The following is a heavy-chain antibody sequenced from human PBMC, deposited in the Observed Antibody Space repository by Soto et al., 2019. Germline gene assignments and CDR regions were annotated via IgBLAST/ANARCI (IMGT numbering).Heavy chain of an antibody. J-gene: IGHJ4*02. CDR2: ISSGSSYI. D-gene: IGHD5-18*01. CDR1: GFTFSTYS. Sequence: EVQLVESGGGLVKPGGSLRLSCAASGFTFSTYSMNWVRQAPGKGLEWVSSISSGSSYIYYADSLKGRFTISRDNAKNSLYLQMNRLRAEETAIYYCATANTYDYWGQGTLVTVSS. CDR3: ATANTYDY. V-gene: IGHV3-21*01.